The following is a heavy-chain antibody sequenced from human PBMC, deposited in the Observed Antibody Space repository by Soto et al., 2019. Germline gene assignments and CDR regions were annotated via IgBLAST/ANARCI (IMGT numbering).Heavy chain of an antibody. J-gene: IGHJ4*02. V-gene: IGHV3-7*01. CDR3: AKGLRYLRDY. D-gene: IGHD3-9*01. CDR2: IKQDGSEK. Sequence: GGSLGLSCAASGFSFSSYWMRWVRQAPGKGLEWVANIKQDGSEKYYVDSVKGRFTISRDNAKNSLYLQMNSLRAEDTAVYYCAKGLRYLRDYWGQGTLVTVSS. CDR1: GFSFSSYW.